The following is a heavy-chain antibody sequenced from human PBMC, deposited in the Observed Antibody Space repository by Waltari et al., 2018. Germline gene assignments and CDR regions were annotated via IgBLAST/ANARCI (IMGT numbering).Heavy chain of an antibody. CDR3: ARSLRGITMVQGAFDI. Sequence: QVQLQESGPGLVKPSQTMSLTCTVSGGSISSGSYYWSWIRQPPGKGLEWIGYIYYSGSTYYNPSLKSRVTISVDTSKNQFSLKLSSVTAADTAVYYCARSLRGITMVQGAFDIWGQGTMVTVSS. CDR2: IYYSGST. CDR1: GGSISSGSYY. J-gene: IGHJ3*02. D-gene: IGHD3-10*01. V-gene: IGHV4-30-4*08.